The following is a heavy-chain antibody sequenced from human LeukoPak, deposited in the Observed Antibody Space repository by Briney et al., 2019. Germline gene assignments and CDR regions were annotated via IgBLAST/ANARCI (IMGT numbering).Heavy chain of an antibody. V-gene: IGHV1-69*01. CDR1: GYTFNTHW. D-gene: IGHD3-10*01. CDR2: IIPIFGTA. Sequence: KISCKGSGYTFNTHWIGWVRQAPGQGLEWMGGIIPIFGTANYAQKFQGRVTITADESTSTAYMELSSLRSEDTAVYYCAGRDGSGSNDFDYWGQGTLVTVSS. J-gene: IGHJ4*02. CDR3: AGRDGSGSNDFDY.